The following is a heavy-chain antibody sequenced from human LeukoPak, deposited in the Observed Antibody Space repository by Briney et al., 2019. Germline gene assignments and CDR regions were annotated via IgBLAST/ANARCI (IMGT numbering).Heavy chain of an antibody. D-gene: IGHD2-2*01. CDR2: ITSSSSYI. J-gene: IGHJ4*02. CDR3: AREAAGSGTSPYYFDY. CDR1: GFTFRGYS. Sequence: GGSLRLTCAASGFTFRGYSMHWVRLAPGKGLEWVSSITSSSSYIYYADSVKGRFTISRDNAQNSLFLQMSSLRAEDTAVYYCAREAAGSGTSPYYFDYWGQGTLVTVSS. V-gene: IGHV3-21*01.